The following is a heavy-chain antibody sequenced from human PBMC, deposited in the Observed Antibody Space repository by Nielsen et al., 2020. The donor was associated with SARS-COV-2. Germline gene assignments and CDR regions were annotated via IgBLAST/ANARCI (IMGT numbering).Heavy chain of an antibody. CDR2: IYYSGST. V-gene: IGHV4-30-4*01. CDR1: GGSISSGDYY. CDR3: ARQREGEHYLYGMDV. Sequence: SETLSLTCTVSGGSISSGDYYWSWIRQPPGKGLEWIGYIYYSGSTYYNPSLKSRVTISVDTSKNHFSLELSSVTAADTAVYYCARQREGEHYLYGMDVWGQGTTVTVSS. J-gene: IGHJ6*02. D-gene: IGHD1-26*01.